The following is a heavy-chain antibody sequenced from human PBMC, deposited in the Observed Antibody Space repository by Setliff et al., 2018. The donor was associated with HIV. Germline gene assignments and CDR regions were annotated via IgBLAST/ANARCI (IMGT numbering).Heavy chain of an antibody. Sequence: GGSLRLSCAASGFTFRNYKFNWVRQAPGRGLEWVSSISIGSGGAIDYADSVQGRFTISRDDSKDTLYLQMNSLKIEDTAVYYCTTRLSGSYIPNWFDPWGQGTLV. CDR1: GFTFRNYK. CDR3: TTRLSGSYIPNWFDP. D-gene: IGHD1-26*01. J-gene: IGHJ5*02. V-gene: IGHV3-21*03. CDR2: ISIGSGGAI.